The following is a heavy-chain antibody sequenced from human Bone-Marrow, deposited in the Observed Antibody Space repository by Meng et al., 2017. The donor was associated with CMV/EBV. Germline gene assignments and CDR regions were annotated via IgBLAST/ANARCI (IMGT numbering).Heavy chain of an antibody. V-gene: IGHV3-53*01. D-gene: IGHD2-2*01. Sequence: GESLKISCAASGFTVSSNYMSWVRQAPGKGLEWVSVIYSGGNTYYADSVKGRFTISRDNPKNTLYLQMNSLRAEDTAVYYCARRIDDRIVVVPGSYGMDVWGQGTTVTGSS. CDR3: ARRIDDRIVVVPGSYGMDV. J-gene: IGHJ6*01. CDR2: IYSGGNT. CDR1: GFTVSSNY.